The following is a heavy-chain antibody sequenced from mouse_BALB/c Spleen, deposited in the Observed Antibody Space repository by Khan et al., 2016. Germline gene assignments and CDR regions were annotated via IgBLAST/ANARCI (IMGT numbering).Heavy chain of an antibody. CDR1: GYTFSNYW. J-gene: IGHJ3*01. CDR3: ARCSY. Sequence: QVQLQQSGAELMKPGASVKISCKATGYTFSNYWIEWIKERPGHGLEWIGEILPGSGTTKYNEKFKGTATLTAETYSNTDCMQLSSLTSEDSAVYDVARCSYWGQGTLVTVSA. V-gene: IGHV1-9*01. CDR2: ILPGSGTT.